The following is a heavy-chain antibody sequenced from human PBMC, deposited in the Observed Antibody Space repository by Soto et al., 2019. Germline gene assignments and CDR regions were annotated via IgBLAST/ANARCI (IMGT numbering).Heavy chain of an antibody. CDR3: AKGASLRFLESSPYYYGMDV. Sequence: PGGSLRLSCAASGFTFSSYAMSWVRQAPGKGLEWVSAISGSGGSTYYADSVKGRFTISRDNSKNTLYLQMNSLRAEDTAVYYCAKGASLRFLESSPYYYGMDVWGPGTTVTVSS. V-gene: IGHV3-23*01. J-gene: IGHJ6*02. CDR2: ISGSGGST. CDR1: GFTFSSYA. D-gene: IGHD3-3*01.